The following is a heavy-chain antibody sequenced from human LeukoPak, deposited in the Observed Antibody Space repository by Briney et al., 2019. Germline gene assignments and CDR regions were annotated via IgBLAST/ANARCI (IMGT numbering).Heavy chain of an antibody. Sequence: PGGSLRLSCAASGFTFSSYAMSWVRQAPGKGLEWVSAISGSGGSTYYADSVKGRFTISRDNSKNTLYLQMNSQRAADTAVYYCARDLNYYDSSGYYLVGAFDIWGQGTMVTVSS. CDR3: ARDLNYYDSSGYYLVGAFDI. J-gene: IGHJ3*02. CDR2: ISGSGGST. CDR1: GFTFSSYA. D-gene: IGHD3-22*01. V-gene: IGHV3-23*01.